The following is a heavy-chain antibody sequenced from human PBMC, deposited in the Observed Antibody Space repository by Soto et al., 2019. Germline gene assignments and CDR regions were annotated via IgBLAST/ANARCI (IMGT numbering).Heavy chain of an antibody. CDR2: IYHSGST. CDR1: GGSISSSNW. J-gene: IGHJ4*02. D-gene: IGHD3-10*01. CDR3: ARGGNYYGSGSLSGY. V-gene: IGHV4-4*02. Sequence: QVQLQESGPGLVKPSGTLSLTCAVSGGSISSSNWWSWVRQPPGKGLEWIGEIYHSGSTNYNPSLTSRVTISVAKSKNQFSLKLSSVTAADTAVYYCARGGNYYGSGSLSGYWGQGTLVTVSS.